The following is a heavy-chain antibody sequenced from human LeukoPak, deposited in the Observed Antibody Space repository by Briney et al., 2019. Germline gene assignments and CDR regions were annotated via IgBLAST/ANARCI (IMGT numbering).Heavy chain of an antibody. CDR2: IYTSGST. CDR1: GGSISSGGYS. D-gene: IGHD1/OR15-1a*01. V-gene: IGHV4-61*02. J-gene: IGHJ5*02. CDR3: AREWRGTGTPNNWFDP. Sequence: SETLSLTCAVSGGSISSGGYSRSWIRQPAGKGLEWIGRIYTSGSTNYNPSLKSRVTMSVDTSKNQFSLKLSSVTAADTAVYYCAREWRGTGTPNNWFDPWGQGTLVTVSS.